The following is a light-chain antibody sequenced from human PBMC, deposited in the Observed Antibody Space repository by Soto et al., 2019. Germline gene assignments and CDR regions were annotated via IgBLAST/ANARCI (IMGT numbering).Light chain of an antibody. V-gene: IGKV3-11*01. Sequence: EIVLTQSPATLSLSPGERATLSCRASRSVSSYLAWYQQKPGQAPRLLIHDASNRATGIPARFSGSVSGTDFTLTISSLEPEDFAVYYCQQRSNWPLFTFGPGTKVDIK. CDR3: QQRSNWPLFT. CDR1: RSVSSY. J-gene: IGKJ3*01. CDR2: DAS.